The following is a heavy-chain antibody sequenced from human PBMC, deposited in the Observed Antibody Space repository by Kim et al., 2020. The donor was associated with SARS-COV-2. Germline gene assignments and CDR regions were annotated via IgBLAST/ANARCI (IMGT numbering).Heavy chain of an antibody. CDR3: ARVRGNTYRADY. CDR2: VNHSGST. D-gene: IGHD5-18*01. Sequence: SETLSLKCAVYGGSFSDYYWSWVRQPPGKGLEWIGEVNHSGSTNYNPSLSSRVTISVDTSKNQFSLKLRSVTAADTAVYYCARVRGNTYRADYWGQGILV. V-gene: IGHV4-34*01. J-gene: IGHJ4*02. CDR1: GGSFSDYY.